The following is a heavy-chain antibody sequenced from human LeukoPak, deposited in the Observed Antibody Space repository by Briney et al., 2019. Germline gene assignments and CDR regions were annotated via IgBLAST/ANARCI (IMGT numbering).Heavy chain of an antibody. D-gene: IGHD3-3*01. Sequence: KPSETLSLTCTVSGGSISSSSYYWGWIRQPPGKGLEWIGSIYYSGSTYYNPSLKSRVTISVDTSKNQFSLKLSSVTAADTAVYYCARGRGDFWSGYQYYYYYMDVWGKGTTVTVSS. CDR3: ARGRGDFWSGYQYYYYYMDV. J-gene: IGHJ6*03. CDR1: GGSISSSSYY. CDR2: IYYSGST. V-gene: IGHV4-39*01.